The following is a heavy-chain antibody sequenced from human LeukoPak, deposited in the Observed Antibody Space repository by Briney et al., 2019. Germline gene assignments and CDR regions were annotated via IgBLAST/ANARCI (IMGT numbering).Heavy chain of an antibody. CDR2: IWYDGSNK. J-gene: IGHJ6*03. CDR1: GFTFSSYG. V-gene: IGHV3-33*08. D-gene: IGHD2-2*03. Sequence: PGGSLRLSCVASGFTFSSYGMHWVRQAPGKGLEWVAVIWYDGSNKYYADSVKGRFTISRDNSKNTLYLQMNSLRAEDTAVYYCARDGSYYYYYMDVWGKGTTVTVSS. CDR3: ARDGSYYYYYMDV.